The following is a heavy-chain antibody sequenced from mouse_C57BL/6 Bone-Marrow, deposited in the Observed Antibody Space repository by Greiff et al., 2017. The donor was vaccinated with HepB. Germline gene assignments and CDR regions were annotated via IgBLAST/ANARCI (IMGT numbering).Heavy chain of an antibody. CDR3: AREGGYYYGSSYTGGFAY. D-gene: IGHD1-1*01. V-gene: IGHV1-4*01. CDR1: GYTFTSYT. Sequence: QVQLQQSGAELARPGASVKMSCKASGYTFTSYTMHWVKQRPGQGLEWIGYINPSSGYTKYNQKFKDKATLTADKSSSTAYMQLSSLTSEDSAVYYCAREGGYYYGSSYTGGFAYWGQGTLVTVSA. CDR2: INPSSGYT. J-gene: IGHJ3*01.